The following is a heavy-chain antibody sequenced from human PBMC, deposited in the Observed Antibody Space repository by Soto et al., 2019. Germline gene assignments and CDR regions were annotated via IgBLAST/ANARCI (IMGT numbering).Heavy chain of an antibody. D-gene: IGHD4-17*01. CDR3: ALSYTVPTDY. CDR1: GLTFSSYW. J-gene: IGHJ4*02. CDR2: INSDGSST. Sequence: EVQLVESGGGLVQPGGSLRLSCAASGLTFSSYWMHWVRQAPGKGLVWVSRINSDGSSTNYADSVKGRFTISRDNAKNTLSLQLNSLRAEDTAVYYCALSYTVPTDYWGQGTLVTVSS. V-gene: IGHV3-74*01.